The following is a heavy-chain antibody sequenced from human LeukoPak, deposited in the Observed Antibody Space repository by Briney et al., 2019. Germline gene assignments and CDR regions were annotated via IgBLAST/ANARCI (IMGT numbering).Heavy chain of an antibody. V-gene: IGHV3-48*03. J-gene: IGHJ5*02. CDR1: GFTFSSYE. Sequence: GGPLRLSCAASGFTFSSYEMNWVRQAPGKGLEWVSYISSSGSTIYYADSLKGRFTSSRDNAKNSLYLQMNSLRAEDTAVYYCARDLGQYYDTSDNWFDPWGQGTLVTVSS. CDR2: ISSSGSTI. CDR3: ARDLGQYYDTSDNWFDP. D-gene: IGHD3-22*01.